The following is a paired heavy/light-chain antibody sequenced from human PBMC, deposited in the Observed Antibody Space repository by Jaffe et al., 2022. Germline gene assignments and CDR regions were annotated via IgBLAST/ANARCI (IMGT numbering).Heavy chain of an antibody. V-gene: IGHV1-69*05. CDR3: ATRGRQLWYPPSYYFDY. CDR2: IIPIFGTA. CDR1: GGTFSSYA. J-gene: IGHJ4*02. Sequence: QVQLVQSGAEVKKPGSSVKVSCKASGGTFSSYAISWVRQAPGQGLEWMGGIIPIFGTANYAQKFQGRVTITTDESTSTAYMELSSLRSEDTAVYYCATRGRQLWYPPSYYFDYWGQGTLVTVSS. D-gene: IGHD5-18*01.
Light chain of an antibody. V-gene: IGKV3-11*01. CDR1: QSVSSY. J-gene: IGKJ5*01. Sequence: EIVLTQSPATLSLSPGERATLSCRASQSVSSYLAWYQQKPGQAPRLLIYDASNRATGIPARFSGSGSGTDFTLTISSLEPEDFAVYYCQQRSNWPPARSTFGQGTRLEIK. CDR2: DAS. CDR3: QQRSNWPPARST.